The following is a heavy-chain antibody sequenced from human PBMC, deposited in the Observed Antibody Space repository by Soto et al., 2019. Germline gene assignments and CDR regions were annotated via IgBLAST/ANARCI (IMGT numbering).Heavy chain of an antibody. D-gene: IGHD3-16*02. CDR3: ARDRYGFVS. Sequence: ASVKVSCKASGYTFTSSGISWVRQAPGQGLEWMGWINTYNGNTNFAQRLQGRVTMTTEASTSTAYMELRSLRAEDTAVYYCARDRYGFVSWGQGTLVTVST. CDR2: INTYNGNT. J-gene: IGHJ4*02. V-gene: IGHV1-18*01. CDR1: GYTFTSSG.